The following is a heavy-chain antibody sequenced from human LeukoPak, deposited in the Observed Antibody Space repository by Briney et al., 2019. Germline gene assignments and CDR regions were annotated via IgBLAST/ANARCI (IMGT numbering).Heavy chain of an antibody. D-gene: IGHD5/OR15-5a*01. CDR2: ISYSGTT. CDR3: AGSTSPDY. CDR1: GFTFDNHE. J-gene: IGHJ4*02. Sequence: GSLGLSCTGSGFTFDNHEMTWVRQPPGKEMEWIGTISYSGTTDYTPSLESRVNIALVTSKNQVSLRLSSVTAADTAVYYCAGSTSPDYWGQGTLVTVSS. V-gene: IGHV4-4*02.